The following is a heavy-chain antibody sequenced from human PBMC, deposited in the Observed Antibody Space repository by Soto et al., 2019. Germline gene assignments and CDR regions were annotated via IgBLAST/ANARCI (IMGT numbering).Heavy chain of an antibody. CDR1: GGSFSGYY. J-gene: IGHJ6*03. V-gene: IGHV4-34*01. CDR3: ARRYYYYMDV. Sequence: SETLSLTCAVYGGSFSGYYWSWIRQLPGEGLEWVGEINHSGSTNYNPSLKSRVSISVDTSKNQFSLRLSSVTAADTAVFYCARRYYYYMDVWGKGTTVTVSS. CDR2: INHSGST.